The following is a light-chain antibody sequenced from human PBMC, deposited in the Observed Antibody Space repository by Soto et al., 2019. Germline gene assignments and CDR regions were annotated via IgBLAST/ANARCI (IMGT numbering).Light chain of an antibody. CDR2: EVS. CDR1: SSDVGGHNS. V-gene: IGLV2-14*01. CDR3: SSYTTTFAVV. Sequence: QSALTQPASVSGSPGQSITISCTGTSSDVGGHNSVSWYQQHPGEVPKLMISEVSKRPSGVSNRFSGSKSGNTASLTISGLQAEDEADYYGSSYTTTFAVVFGGGTKLTVL. J-gene: IGLJ2*01.